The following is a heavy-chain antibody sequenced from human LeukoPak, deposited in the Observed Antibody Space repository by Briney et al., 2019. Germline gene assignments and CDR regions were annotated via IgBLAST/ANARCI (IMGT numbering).Heavy chain of an antibody. CDR3: AKVGPSGYSSYFDY. J-gene: IGHJ4*02. Sequence: PVRSLRLSCAASGFTFSSYGMHWVRQAPGKGLEWVAVISYDGSNKYYADSVKGRFTISRDNSKNTLYLQMNSLRAEDTAVYYCAKVGPSGYSSYFDYWGQGTLVTVSS. CDR1: GFTFSSYG. D-gene: IGHD3-3*01. CDR2: ISYDGSNK. V-gene: IGHV3-30*18.